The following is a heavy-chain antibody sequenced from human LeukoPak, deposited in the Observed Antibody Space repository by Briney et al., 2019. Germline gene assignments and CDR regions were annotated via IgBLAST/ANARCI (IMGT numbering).Heavy chain of an antibody. J-gene: IGHJ4*02. CDR3: ARGSYDFWSGYYTGTRPLDY. V-gene: IGHV1-18*01. CDR1: GYTFTSYG. Sequence: ASVKVSCKASGYTFTSYGISWVRQAPGQGLEWMRWISAYNGNTNYAQKLQGRVTMTTDTSTSTAYMELRSLRSDDTAVYYCARGSYDFWSGYYTGTRPLDYWGQGTLVTVSS. CDR2: ISAYNGNT. D-gene: IGHD3-3*01.